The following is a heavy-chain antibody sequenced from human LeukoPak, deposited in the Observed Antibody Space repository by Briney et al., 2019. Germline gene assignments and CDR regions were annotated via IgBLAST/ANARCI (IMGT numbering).Heavy chain of an antibody. CDR3: ARDSTYYYDSGSSGPHYFGN. J-gene: IGHJ4*02. Sequence: GGSLRLSCAASGFTFSSYAMHWVRQAPGKGLEWVSIISSGGVYDYYADSVKGRFTISRDNSKNTLYLQFNSLTTEDTAVYYCARDSTYYYDSGSSGPHYFGNWGQGTLVTVSS. D-gene: IGHD3-10*01. CDR1: GFTFSSYA. V-gene: IGHV3-30*01. CDR2: ISSGGVYD.